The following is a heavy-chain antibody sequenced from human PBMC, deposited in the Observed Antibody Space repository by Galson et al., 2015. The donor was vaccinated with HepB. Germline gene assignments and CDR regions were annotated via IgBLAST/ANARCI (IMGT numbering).Heavy chain of an antibody. CDR3: ARDLRGDYVWGSYRNYYYYGMDV. CDR1: GGTFSSYA. V-gene: IGHV1-69*01. D-gene: IGHD3-16*02. CDR2: IIPIFGTA. Sequence: SCKASGGTFSSYAISWVRQAPGQGLEWMGGIIPIFGTANYAQKFQGRVTITADESTSTAYMELSSLRSEDTAVYYCARDLRGDYVWGSYRNYYYYGMDVWGQGTTVTVSS. J-gene: IGHJ6*02.